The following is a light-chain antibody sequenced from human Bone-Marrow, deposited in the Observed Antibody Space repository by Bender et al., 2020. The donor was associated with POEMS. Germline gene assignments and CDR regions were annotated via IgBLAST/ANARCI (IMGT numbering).Light chain of an antibody. CDR1: SSNIGTNP. Sequence: QSVLTQPPSASGTPGQRVTISCSGSSSNIGTNPVNWYQQLPGTAPKLLIYINNQRPSGVPDRFSGSKSGTSASLAISGLQSWDGGGYYLADLEDRPNGWVFGGRTKLTVL. J-gene: IGLJ3*02. CDR2: INN. V-gene: IGLV1-44*01. CDR3: ADLEDRPNGWV.